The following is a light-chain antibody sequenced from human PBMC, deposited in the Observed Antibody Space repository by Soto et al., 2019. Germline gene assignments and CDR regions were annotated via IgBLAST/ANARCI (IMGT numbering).Light chain of an antibody. CDR3: QQYGSSPPT. CDR2: GAS. V-gene: IGKV3-20*01. Sequence: EIVLTQSPGTLSLSPGERATLSCRASQSVSRNYLVWYQQKPGQAPRLLIYGASGRATGIPDRFSGSGSGTDFTLTISRLEPEDFAVYYCQQYGSSPPTFGQGTRLEIK. CDR1: QSVSRNY. J-gene: IGKJ5*01.